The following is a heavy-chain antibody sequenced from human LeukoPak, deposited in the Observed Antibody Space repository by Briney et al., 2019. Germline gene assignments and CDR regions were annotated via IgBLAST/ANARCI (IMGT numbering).Heavy chain of an antibody. V-gene: IGHV3-23*01. D-gene: IGHD5-18*01. Sequence: GGSLRLSCAASGFMFSANDMSWVRQAPGKGLEWVSAISGSGDGTTYDDSVKGRFTISRDNSKNTLYLQMNSLRAEDTAIYYCAKRGTTAMVSRGYFDLWGRGTLVTVSS. CDR3: AKRGTTAMVSRGYFDL. J-gene: IGHJ2*01. CDR2: ISGSGDGT. CDR1: GFMFSAND.